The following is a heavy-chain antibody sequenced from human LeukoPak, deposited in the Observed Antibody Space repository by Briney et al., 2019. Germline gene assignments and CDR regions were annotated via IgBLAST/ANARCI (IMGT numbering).Heavy chain of an antibody. V-gene: IGHV3-30*02. CDR2: IRYDGSDK. CDR3: ARDPLTGSYGVNWLDP. J-gene: IGHJ5*02. D-gene: IGHD1-26*01. CDR1: GFTFSSYG. Sequence: RAGGSLRLSCAASGFTFSSYGIHWVRQAPVKGLEWVAFIRYDGSDKYFADIVKGRFTISRDNSKNTVYLQMNSLRVEDTAIYYCARDPLTGSYGVNWLDPWGQGTLITVSS.